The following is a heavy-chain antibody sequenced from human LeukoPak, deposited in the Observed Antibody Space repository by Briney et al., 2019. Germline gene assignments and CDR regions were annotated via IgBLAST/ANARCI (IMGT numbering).Heavy chain of an antibody. D-gene: IGHD3-22*01. J-gene: IGHJ4*02. CDR1: GGSISSSY. Sequence: SETLSLTCTVSGGSISSSYWSWIRRPPGKGLEWIGYFYYSANTNYNPSLTSRVTISVDTSKNQFSLKLSSVTAADTAVYYCARQHSGGYYYFDYWGQGTLVTVSS. CDR2: FYYSANT. CDR3: ARQHSGGYYYFDY. V-gene: IGHV4-59*08.